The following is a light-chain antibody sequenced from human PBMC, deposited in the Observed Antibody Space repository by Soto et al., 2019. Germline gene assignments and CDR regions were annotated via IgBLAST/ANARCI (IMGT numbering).Light chain of an antibody. CDR2: SNN. CDR1: SSNIGSNT. Sequence: QSVLTQPPSASGTPGQRVTISCSGSSSNIGSNTVNWYQHLPGTAPKLLIYSNNQRPSGVPDRFSGSKSVTSASLAISGLQSEDEADYYCAAWDDSLDIYVFGTGTKLTVL. V-gene: IGLV1-44*01. CDR3: AAWDDSLDIYV. J-gene: IGLJ1*01.